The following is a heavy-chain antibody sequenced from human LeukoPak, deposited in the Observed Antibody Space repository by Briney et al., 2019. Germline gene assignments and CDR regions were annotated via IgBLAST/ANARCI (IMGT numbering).Heavy chain of an antibody. CDR2: ISYDGSNK. D-gene: IGHD1-26*01. Sequence: PGRSLRLSCAASGFTFSSYAMHWVRQAPGKGLEWVAVISYDGSNKYYVDSVKGRFTISRDNSKNTLYLQMNSLRAEDTAVYYCARDTESGRHFDYWGQGTLVTVSS. V-gene: IGHV3-30-3*01. CDR1: GFTFSSYA. CDR3: ARDTESGRHFDY. J-gene: IGHJ4*02.